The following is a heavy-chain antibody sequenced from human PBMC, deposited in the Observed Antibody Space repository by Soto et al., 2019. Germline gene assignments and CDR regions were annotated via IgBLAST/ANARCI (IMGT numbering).Heavy chain of an antibody. CDR2: ISAYNGNK. V-gene: IGHV1-18*01. J-gene: IGHJ4*02. D-gene: IGHD6-13*01. CDR1: GYSFTSYG. CDR3: PRDLGQQLVDY. Sequence: QVQLVQSGAEVKKPGASVKVSCKASGYSFTSYGISWVRQAPGQGLEWMGWISAYNGNKKYAQKLKGRVTMTTDTYTSTAYMELRSLRSDDTAVYYCPRDLGQQLVDYWGQGTLVTVSS.